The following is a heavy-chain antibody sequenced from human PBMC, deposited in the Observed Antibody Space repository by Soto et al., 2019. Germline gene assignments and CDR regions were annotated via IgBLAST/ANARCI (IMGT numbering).Heavy chain of an antibody. CDR1: GGSISSNGYY. V-gene: IGHV4-39*01. CDR3: ARRPKRGSYSWCFDY. J-gene: IGHJ4*02. CDR2: VYYSGSA. D-gene: IGHD1-26*01. Sequence: QLQLQESGPGLVKPSETLSLTCTVSGGSISSNGYYWGWIRQPPGKGLEWIGSVYYSGSANYNPSLKSRLTMSVDTTKNQFSLKLISVPAADTALYYCARRPKRGSYSWCFDYWGQGTLVTVSS.